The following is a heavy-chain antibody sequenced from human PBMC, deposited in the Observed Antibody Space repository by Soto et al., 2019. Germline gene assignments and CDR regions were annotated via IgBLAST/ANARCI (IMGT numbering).Heavy chain of an antibody. CDR1: GFTFSNYN. Sequence: PGGSLRLSCVASGFTFSNYNMNWVRQAQGKGLEWVSHISGTSVYIHYADSVKGRFPISRDNAKNSVYLQMDSLRVEDTAVYYCAREGALKPFYSWGQGALVTVSS. CDR2: ISGTSVYI. J-gene: IGHJ5*01. V-gene: IGHV3-21*01. CDR3: AREGALKPFYS.